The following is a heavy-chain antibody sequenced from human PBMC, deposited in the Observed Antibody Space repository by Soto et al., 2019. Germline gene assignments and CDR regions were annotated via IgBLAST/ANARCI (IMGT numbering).Heavy chain of an antibody. CDR2: ISVYNGHT. Sequence: QVHLMQSGAEVKSPGASVRVSCKASGYTFSSYGVSWVRQAPGQGLEFMGWISVYNGHTNYAQKFQGRVTMTTDTSTNQGYKELGGLESAHTAVYFCARCDFGYYGPPLDHWGQGTLVTVSA. CDR3: ARCDFGYYGPPLDH. V-gene: IGHV1-18*01. D-gene: IGHD4-17*01. J-gene: IGHJ4*02. CDR1: GYTFSSYG.